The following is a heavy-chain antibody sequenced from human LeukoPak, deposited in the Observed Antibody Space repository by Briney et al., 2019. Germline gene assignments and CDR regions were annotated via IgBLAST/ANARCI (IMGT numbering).Heavy chain of an antibody. CDR3: ARTTTDDSWYFDL. J-gene: IGHJ2*01. CDR2: INPNSGGT. Sequence: ASVKVSCKASGYTFTGYYVHWVRQAPGQGLEWMGWINPNSGGTNYAQRFQDRVTMTRDTSVSTAYMELSRLRSDDTAVYYCARTTTDDSWYFDLWGRGTLVIASS. V-gene: IGHV1-2*02. D-gene: IGHD1-1*01. CDR1: GYTFTGYY.